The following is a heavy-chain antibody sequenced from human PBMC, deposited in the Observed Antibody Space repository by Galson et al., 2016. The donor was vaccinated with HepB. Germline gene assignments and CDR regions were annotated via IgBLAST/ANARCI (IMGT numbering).Heavy chain of an antibody. V-gene: IGHV3-21*01. CDR2: LTSGSDYI. CDR1: GFTFSNYS. Sequence: SLRLSCATSGFTFSNYSMNWVRQAPGKGLEWVSSLTSGSDYIYEAHSVKGRFTISRDDAKNSLYLQMNSLRAEDTAVYFCARMTGYSFDNWGQGTLGTVS. D-gene: IGHD5-24*01. CDR3: ARMTGYSFDN. J-gene: IGHJ4*02.